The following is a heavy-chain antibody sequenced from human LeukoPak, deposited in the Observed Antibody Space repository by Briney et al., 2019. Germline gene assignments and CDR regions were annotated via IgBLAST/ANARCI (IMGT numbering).Heavy chain of an antibody. CDR2: INSDGSST. V-gene: IGHV3-74*01. Sequence: GGSLRLSCAASGFTFSSYWMHWVRQAPGKGLVWVSRINSDGSSTSYADSVKGRFTISRDDAKNTLYLQMNSLRAEDTAVYYCASGIVGPNFDYWGQGTLVTVSS. D-gene: IGHD1-26*01. J-gene: IGHJ4*02. CDR3: ASGIVGPNFDY. CDR1: GFTFSSYW.